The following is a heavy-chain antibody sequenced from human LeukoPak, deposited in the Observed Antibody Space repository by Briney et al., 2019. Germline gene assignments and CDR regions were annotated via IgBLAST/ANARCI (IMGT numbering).Heavy chain of an antibody. CDR1: GFTFSSYA. D-gene: IGHD1-20*01. J-gene: IGHJ6*04. CDR2: ISGSGGST. Sequence: GGSLRLSCAASGFTFSSYAMSWVRQAPGKGLEWVSAISGSGGSTYYADSVKGRFTISRDNAKNSLYLQMNSLRAEDTAVYYCARDITGATVMDVWGKGTTVTVSS. CDR3: ARDITGATVMDV. V-gene: IGHV3-23*01.